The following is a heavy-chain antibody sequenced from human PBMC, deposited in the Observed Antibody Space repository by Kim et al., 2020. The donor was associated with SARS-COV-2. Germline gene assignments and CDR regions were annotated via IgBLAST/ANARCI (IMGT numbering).Heavy chain of an antibody. CDR1: GFTLSSYG. Sequence: GGSLRLSCSASGFTLSSYGMHWVRRPPGKGLEHVSVISSDGTSPYYADSVKGRFIISRDDSKNTLYLQLNGLRPDDTAVYYCVRGESVSFYGPFDIWGQG. V-gene: IGHV3-64D*06. CDR2: ISSDGTSP. CDR3: VRGESVSFYGPFDI. J-gene: IGHJ3*02. D-gene: IGHD4-17*01.